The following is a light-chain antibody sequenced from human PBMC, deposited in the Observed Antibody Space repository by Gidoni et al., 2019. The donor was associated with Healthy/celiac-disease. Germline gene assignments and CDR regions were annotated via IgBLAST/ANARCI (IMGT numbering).Light chain of an antibody. CDR3: AAWDDSLNGVV. Sequence: GQRVTISCSGSSSNIGSNTVNWYQQLPGTAPKLLIYSNNQRPSGVPDRFSGSKSGTSASLAISGLQSEDAADYYCAAWDDSLNGVVFGGGTKLTVL. V-gene: IGLV1-44*01. J-gene: IGLJ2*01. CDR2: SNN. CDR1: SSNIGSNT.